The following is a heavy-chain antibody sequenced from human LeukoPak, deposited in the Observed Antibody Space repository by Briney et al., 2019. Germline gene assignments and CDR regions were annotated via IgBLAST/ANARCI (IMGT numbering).Heavy chain of an antibody. J-gene: IGHJ4*02. V-gene: IGHV3-7*01. CDR2: IKEDGSEK. D-gene: IGHD6-19*01. Sequence: GGSLRLSCAASGFTFSNYWMSWVRQAPGKGLEWVANIKEDGSEKFHAGSVRGRFTISRDNAKNTLYLQMNSLRAEDTAVYYCATLISGWSLYWGQGTLVTVSS. CDR3: ATLISGWSLY. CDR1: GFTFSNYW.